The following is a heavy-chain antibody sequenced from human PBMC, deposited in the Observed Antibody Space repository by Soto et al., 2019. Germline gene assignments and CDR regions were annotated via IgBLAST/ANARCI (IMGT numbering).Heavy chain of an antibody. CDR3: ARDGAVAAIGGYYYGMDV. J-gene: IGHJ6*02. V-gene: IGHV1-69*01. CDR2: IIPIFGTA. CDR1: GGTFSSYA. D-gene: IGHD3-16*01. Sequence: QVQLVQSGAEVKKPGSSVKVSCKASGGTFSSYAISWVRQAPGQGLEWMGGIIPIFGTANYAQKFQGRVTITADESTSTAYMELSSLRSEDTAVYYCARDGAVAAIGGYYYGMDVWGQGTTVTVSS.